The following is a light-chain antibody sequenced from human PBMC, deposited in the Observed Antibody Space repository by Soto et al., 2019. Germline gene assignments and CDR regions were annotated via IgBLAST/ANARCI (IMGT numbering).Light chain of an antibody. CDR3: SSYAGSNSYV. CDR2: EVS. J-gene: IGLJ1*01. CDR1: SSDVGGYNY. V-gene: IGLV2-8*01. Sequence: QSVLTQPPSASGSPGQSVTISCTGTSSDVGGYNYVSWYQQHPGKAPKLMIYEVSKRPSGVPDRFSGSKSGNTASLTVSGLQAEDEAYYYCSSYAGSNSYVFGTGTKVTVL.